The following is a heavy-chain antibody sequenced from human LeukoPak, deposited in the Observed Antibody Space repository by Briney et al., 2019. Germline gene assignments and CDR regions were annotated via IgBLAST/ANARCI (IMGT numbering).Heavy chain of an antibody. CDR1: GFTFSSYW. J-gene: IGHJ4*02. D-gene: IGHD5-24*01. Sequence: GGSLRLSCAASGFTFSSYWMHWVRQAPGKGLVWVSRINSDGSSTNYADSVRGRFAISRDNSKNTLYLQMNSLRAEDTAVYYCARDRGYSYADYWGQGTLVTVSS. CDR2: INSDGSST. CDR3: ARDRGYSYADY. V-gene: IGHV3-74*01.